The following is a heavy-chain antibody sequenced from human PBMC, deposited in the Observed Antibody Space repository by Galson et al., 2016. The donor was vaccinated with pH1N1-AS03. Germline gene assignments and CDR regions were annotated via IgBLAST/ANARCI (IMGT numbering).Heavy chain of an antibody. V-gene: IGHV1-69*04. Sequence: SVKVSCKASGGPFSAFVMGWVRQAPGQGLEWMGTITPIVRIPEYAQKFLGRPTISADRSMSPAYMDLSSLTADDTAIYFCAGEGMDMATGVLPDAFELWGQGTVLIVSS. CDR1: GGPFSAFV. CDR2: ITPIVRIP. D-gene: IGHD3-10*01. CDR3: AGEGMDMATGVLPDAFEL. J-gene: IGHJ3*01.